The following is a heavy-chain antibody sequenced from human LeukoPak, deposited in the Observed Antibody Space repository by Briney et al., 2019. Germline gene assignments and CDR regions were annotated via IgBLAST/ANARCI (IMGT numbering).Heavy chain of an antibody. V-gene: IGHV1-46*01. CDR2: INPSGGST. CDR1: GYNFMNYG. J-gene: IGHJ4*02. Sequence: ASVKVSCKASGYNFMNYGISWVRQAPGQGLEWMGIINPSGGSTSYAQKFQGRVTMTRDMSTSTVYMELSSLRSEDTAAYYCASFIDSSGYYYESLRTFDYWGQGTLVTVSS. D-gene: IGHD3-22*01. CDR3: ASFIDSSGYYYESLRTFDY.